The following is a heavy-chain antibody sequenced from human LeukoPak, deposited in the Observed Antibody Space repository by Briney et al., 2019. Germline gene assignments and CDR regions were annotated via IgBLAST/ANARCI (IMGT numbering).Heavy chain of an antibody. CDR2: ISAYNGNT. V-gene: IGHV1-18*01. D-gene: IGHD6-19*01. J-gene: IGHJ6*02. Sequence: ASVKVSCKASGYTFTSYGISWVRQAPGQGLEWMGWISAYNGNTNYAQKLQDRVTMTTDTSTSTAYMELRSLRSDDTAVYYCARDGKAVAGRPYYYYYGMDVWGQGTTVTVSS. CDR3: ARDGKAVAGRPYYYYYGMDV. CDR1: GYTFTSYG.